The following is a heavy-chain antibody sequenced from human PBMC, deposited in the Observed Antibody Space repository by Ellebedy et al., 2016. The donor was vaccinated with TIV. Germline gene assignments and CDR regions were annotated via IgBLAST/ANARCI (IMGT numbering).Heavy chain of an antibody. D-gene: IGHD7-27*01. Sequence: AASVKVSCKASGGTFSNHAINWVRQAPGQGLEWMGRIIPILGIANYAQKFQGRVTITADKSTSTAYMELSSLRSEDTAVYYCAADWGSPDAFDIWGQGTMVTVSS. CDR2: IIPILGIA. V-gene: IGHV1-69*04. CDR1: GGTFSNHA. CDR3: AADWGSPDAFDI. J-gene: IGHJ3*02.